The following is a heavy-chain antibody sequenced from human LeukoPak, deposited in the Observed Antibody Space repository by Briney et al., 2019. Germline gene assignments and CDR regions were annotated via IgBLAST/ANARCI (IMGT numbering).Heavy chain of an antibody. V-gene: IGHV3-7*03. CDR3: ARDQYDTWSRRGNFDS. D-gene: IGHD3-3*01. Sequence: GGSLRLSCVASGFTFGKYWMSWVRQAPGKGLEWVANIKLDGSEKNYVDSVKGRFTISRDNTKNSLYLQTNSLRAEDTAVFYCARDQYDTWSRRGNFDSWGQGTLVIVSS. J-gene: IGHJ4*02. CDR1: GFTFGKYW. CDR2: IKLDGSEK.